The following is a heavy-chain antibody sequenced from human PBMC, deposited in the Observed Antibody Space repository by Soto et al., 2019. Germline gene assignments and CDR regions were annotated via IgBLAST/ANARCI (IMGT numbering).Heavy chain of an antibody. D-gene: IGHD3-16*01. Sequence: HPGGSLRLSCAASGFTFRNFGMHWVRQAPDTGLDWVAGVKYDGTNKNYADSVKGRFTISKDSSKNTLYLQMNSLRAEDTAVYYCARGYWVEGYGAGTYFDYWGQGTLVTVSS. J-gene: IGHJ4*02. CDR3: ARGYWVEGYGAGTYFDY. CDR1: GFTFRNFG. CDR2: VKYDGTNK. V-gene: IGHV3-30*03.